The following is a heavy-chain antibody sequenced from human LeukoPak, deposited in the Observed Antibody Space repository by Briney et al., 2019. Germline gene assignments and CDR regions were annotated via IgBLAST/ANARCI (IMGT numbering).Heavy chain of an antibody. CDR2: INPNSGGT. CDR3: ARGPRWFDP. J-gene: IGHJ5*02. CDR1: GYTFTGYY. V-gene: IGHV1-2*02. Sequence: ASVKVSCKASGYTFTGYYMHWVRQAPGQGLEWMGWINPNSGGTNYAQKFQGRVTMTEDTSTDTAYMELSSLRSEDTAVYYCARGPRWFDPWGQGTLVTVSS.